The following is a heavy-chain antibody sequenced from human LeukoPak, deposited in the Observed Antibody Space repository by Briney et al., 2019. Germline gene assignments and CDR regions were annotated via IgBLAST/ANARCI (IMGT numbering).Heavy chain of an antibody. V-gene: IGHV3-30-3*01. J-gene: IGHJ5*02. CDR2: ISYDGSNK. CDR3: AREELGSSLGFDP. D-gene: IGHD3-16*01. CDR1: GFTFSSYA. Sequence: GGSLRLSRAASGFTFSSYAMHWVRQASGKGLEWVAVISYDGSNKYYADSVKGRFTISRDNSKNTLYLQMNSLRAEDTAVYYCAREELGSSLGFDPWGQGTLVTVSS.